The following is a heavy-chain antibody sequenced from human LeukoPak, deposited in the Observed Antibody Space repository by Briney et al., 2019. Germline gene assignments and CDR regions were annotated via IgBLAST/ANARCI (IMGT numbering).Heavy chain of an antibody. J-gene: IGHJ5*02. CDR3: AKASYS. D-gene: IGHD3-10*01. CDR1: GFTFSSNW. V-gene: IGHV3-74*01. Sequence: GGSLRLSCAASGFTFSSNWMHWVRQAPGKGLVWVSRINEDGSTTNYADSVKGRSTIFRDNAKNTLYLQMNSLRAEDTAVYYCAKASYSWGQGTLVTVSS. CDR2: INEDGSTT.